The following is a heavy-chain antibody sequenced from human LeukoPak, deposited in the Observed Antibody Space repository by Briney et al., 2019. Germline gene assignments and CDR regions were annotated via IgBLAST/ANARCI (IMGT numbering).Heavy chain of an antibody. CDR1: GFPFSSYG. CDR3: AKSFTSSSSDY. J-gene: IGHJ4*02. V-gene: IGHV3-23*01. Sequence: GGSLRLSCAGSGFPFSSYGMNWVRQAPGKGLEWVSGISPGGGPTYYADSVKGRFSISRDNSENTLYLQMNGLRADDTAVYSCAKSFTSSSSDYWGQGTLVTVSS. CDR2: ISPGGGPT. D-gene: IGHD6-13*01.